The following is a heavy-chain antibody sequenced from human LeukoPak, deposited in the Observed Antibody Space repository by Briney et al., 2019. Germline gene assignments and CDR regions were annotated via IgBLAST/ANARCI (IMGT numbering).Heavy chain of an antibody. J-gene: IGHJ4*02. CDR2: IYYGRNY. CDR1: GDSISSRSYY. Sequence: SETLSLTCTVFGDSISSRSYYWGWIRQPPGKGLEWIGKIYYGRNYKWNSSLKSRGTISVDTSKNQFSLKLSSVTAADTAVYYCATQSSSWHYLEYWGQGTLVTVSS. CDR3: ATQSSSWHYLEY. V-gene: IGHV4-39*01. D-gene: IGHD6-13*01.